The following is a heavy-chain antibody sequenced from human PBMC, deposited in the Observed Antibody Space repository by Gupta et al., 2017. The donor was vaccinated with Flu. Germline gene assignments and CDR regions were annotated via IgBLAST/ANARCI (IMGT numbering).Heavy chain of an antibody. CDR2: ILYSGNT. CDR1: GGSIRRRAFY. CDR3: ARFIVGTTYFDY. Sequence: QLQLQESGPGLVKPSETLSLTCTVSGGSIRRRAFYWGWIRQPPGKGLGWIGTILYSGNTYYNPSLKSRVNISVDTSKNQFSLKLTSVTAADTAIYFCARFIVGTTYFDYWGQGTLVTVSS. D-gene: IGHD1-26*01. V-gene: IGHV4-39*01. J-gene: IGHJ4*02.